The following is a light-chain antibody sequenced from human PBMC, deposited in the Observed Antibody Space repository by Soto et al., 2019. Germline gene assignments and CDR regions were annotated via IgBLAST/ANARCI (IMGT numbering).Light chain of an antibody. CDR1: QSVSSSY. Sequence: EILLTQSPGTLSLSPGERAPLSCRASQSVSSSYLAWYQQKPGQAPRLLIYGASSRATGIPDRFSGSGSGTDFTLTIRRLEPEDFAVYYCQQYGSSPPITFGQGTRLEIK. CDR3: QQYGSSPPIT. V-gene: IGKV3-20*01. J-gene: IGKJ5*01. CDR2: GAS.